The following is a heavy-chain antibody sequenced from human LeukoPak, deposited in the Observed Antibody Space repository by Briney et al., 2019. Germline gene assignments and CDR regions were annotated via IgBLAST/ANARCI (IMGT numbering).Heavy chain of an antibody. CDR1: VFTFRSYA. CDR3: GRGSVGIGELNY. J-gene: IGHJ4*02. D-gene: IGHD3-10*01. V-gene: IGHV3-30-3*01. CDR2: ISYDGSNK. Sequence: GGSLRLSCAASVFTFRSYAMHWVRQAPGKGLEWVAVISYDGSNKFYADSVKGRFTLSRDNSKNTLYLQMKSVRIEATAVCYCGRGSVGIGELNYWGQGRLVTASS.